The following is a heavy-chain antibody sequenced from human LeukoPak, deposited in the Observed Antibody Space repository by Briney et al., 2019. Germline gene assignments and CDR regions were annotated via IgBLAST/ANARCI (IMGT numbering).Heavy chain of an antibody. CDR1: GFTFSSYA. D-gene: IGHD1-1*01. J-gene: IGHJ4*02. CDR3: AKGRYNWNDASHDY. V-gene: IGHV3-23*01. Sequence: PGGSLRLSCAASGFTFSSYAMSWVRQAPGKGLEWVSTISGSGGSTYYADSVKGRFTISRDNSKNTLFLQMSSLRAEDTAVYYCAKGRYNWNDASHDYWGQGTLVTVSS. CDR2: ISGSGGST.